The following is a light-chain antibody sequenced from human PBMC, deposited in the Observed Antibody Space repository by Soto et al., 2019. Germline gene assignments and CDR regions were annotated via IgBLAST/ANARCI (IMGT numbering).Light chain of an antibody. Sequence: EIVLTQSPGTLSLSPGDGATLSCRASQSISKYLAWYQQKPGQAPRLVIYLASNRATGIPDRFSGSGSGTDFTLTISRLEPEDFAVYYCQQYGSSSYAFGQGTKVDIK. V-gene: IGKV3-20*01. CDR1: QSISKY. CDR2: LAS. J-gene: IGKJ2*01. CDR3: QQYGSSSYA.